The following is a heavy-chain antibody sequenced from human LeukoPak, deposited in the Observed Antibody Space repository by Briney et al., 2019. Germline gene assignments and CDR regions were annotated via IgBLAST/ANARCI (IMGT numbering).Heavy chain of an antibody. J-gene: IGHJ3*02. CDR2: ISYDGSNK. V-gene: IGHV3-30-3*01. D-gene: IGHD6-19*01. Sequence: QPGRSLRLSCAASGFTFSSYAMHWVRQAPGKGLEWVAVISYDGSNKYYADSVKGRFTISRDNSKNTLYLQMNSLRAEDTAVYYCARVRLRDNAFDIWGQGTIVTVSS. CDR1: GFTFSSYA. CDR3: ARVRLRDNAFDI.